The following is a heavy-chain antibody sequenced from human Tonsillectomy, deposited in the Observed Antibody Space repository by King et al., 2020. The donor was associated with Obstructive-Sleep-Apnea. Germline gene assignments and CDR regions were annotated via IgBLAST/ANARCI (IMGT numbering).Heavy chain of an antibody. V-gene: IGHV3-30*04. J-gene: IGHJ4*02. Sequence: VQLVESGGGVVQPGRSLRLSCAASGFTFSSYAMHWVRQAPGKGLEWVAVISYDGSNKYYADSVKGRFTTSRDNSKNTLYLQMNSLRAEETAVYYCARDASYYYDSSGFDYWGQGTLVTVSS. CDR3: ARDASYYYDSSGFDY. CDR2: ISYDGSNK. CDR1: GFTFSSYA. D-gene: IGHD3-22*01.